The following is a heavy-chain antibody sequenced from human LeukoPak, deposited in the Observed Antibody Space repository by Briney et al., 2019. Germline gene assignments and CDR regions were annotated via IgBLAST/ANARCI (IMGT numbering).Heavy chain of an antibody. CDR3: ARSSSWPDFDY. CDR1: GGSISRHY. Sequence: PSETLSLTCTVSGGSISRHYWSWIRQPAGKGLEWIGRIYISGSTNYSPSLKSRVTMSVDTSKNQFSLKLSSVTAADTAIYYCARSSSWPDFDYWGQGTLVTVSS. D-gene: IGHD6-13*01. V-gene: IGHV4-4*07. J-gene: IGHJ4*02. CDR2: IYISGST.